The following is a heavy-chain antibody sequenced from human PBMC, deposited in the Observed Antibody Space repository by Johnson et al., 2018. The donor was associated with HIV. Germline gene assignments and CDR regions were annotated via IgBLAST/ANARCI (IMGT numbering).Heavy chain of an antibody. CDR3: GKARSSGSGAFDI. V-gene: IGHV3-30*04. CDR2: ISYDGSNK. J-gene: IGHJ3*02. Sequence: QVQLVESGGGVVQPGRSLRLSCAASGFTFSSYAMHWVRPAPGKGLEWVAVISYDGSNKYYADSVKGRFTISRDNSKNTLYLHMRSLRAEATAVYYCGKARSSGSGAFDIWGQGTMVTVSS. CDR1: GFTFSSYA. D-gene: IGHD3-10*01.